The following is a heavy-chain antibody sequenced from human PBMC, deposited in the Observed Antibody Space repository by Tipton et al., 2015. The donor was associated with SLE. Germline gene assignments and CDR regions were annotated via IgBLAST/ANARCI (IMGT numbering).Heavy chain of an antibody. CDR1: GGSISSYY. Sequence: LSLTCTVSGGSISSYYWSWIRQPPGKGLEWIGYIYYSGSTNYHPSLKSRVTISVDTSKNQFSLKLSSVTAADTAVYYCARGGGIRFLEWDYYYMDVWGKGTTVTVSS. CDR3: ARGGGIRFLEWDYYYMDV. CDR2: IYYSGST. D-gene: IGHD3-3*01. J-gene: IGHJ6*03. V-gene: IGHV4-59*01.